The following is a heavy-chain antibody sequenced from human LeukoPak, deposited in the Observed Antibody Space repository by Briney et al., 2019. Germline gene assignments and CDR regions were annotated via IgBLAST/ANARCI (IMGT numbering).Heavy chain of an antibody. D-gene: IGHD1-26*01. CDR2: VGRDGSEK. V-gene: IGHV3-7*01. CDR1: GFTFSDYW. CDR3: AKVGTWELQRVFEN. Sequence: GGSLRLSCAASGFTFSDYWMTWVRQVPGKGLEWVANVGRDGSEKDYVDSVEGRFTISRDNAKKSLDLEMNSLRVEDTALYYCAKVGTWELQRVFENWGQGTLVTVSS. J-gene: IGHJ4*02.